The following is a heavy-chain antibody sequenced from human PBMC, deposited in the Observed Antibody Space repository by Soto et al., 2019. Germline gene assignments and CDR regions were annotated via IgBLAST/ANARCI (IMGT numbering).Heavy chain of an antibody. Sequence: QVQLQESGPGLVKPSQTLSLTCTVSGGSISSGDYYWSWIRQPPGKGLEWIGYIYYSGSTYYNPSLKTRVTIAVDTSKNQFSLKLSSVTAADTAVYYCARAVRPNGYFPPSFDYWGQGTLVTVSS. CDR2: IYYSGST. CDR1: GGSISSGDYY. V-gene: IGHV4-30-4*01. J-gene: IGHJ4*02. D-gene: IGHD4-17*01. CDR3: ARAVRPNGYFPPSFDY.